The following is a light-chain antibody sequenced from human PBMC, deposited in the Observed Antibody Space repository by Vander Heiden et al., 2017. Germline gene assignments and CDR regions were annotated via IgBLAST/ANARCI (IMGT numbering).Light chain of an antibody. V-gene: IGLV3-1*01. CDR1: KLGDKY. Sequence: SYELTQPPSVSVSPGKTASITCSGDKLGDKYACWYQQKPAQSPVLVIYQDTKRPSGIPERFSGSNSGNTATLTISGTQAMDEADYYCQAWDRSTVVFGGGTKLTVL. CDR2: QDT. CDR3: QAWDRSTVV. J-gene: IGLJ2*01.